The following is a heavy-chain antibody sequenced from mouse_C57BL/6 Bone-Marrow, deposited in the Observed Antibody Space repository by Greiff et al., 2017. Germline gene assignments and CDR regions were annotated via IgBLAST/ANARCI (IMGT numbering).Heavy chain of an antibody. D-gene: IGHD4-1*01. Sequence: QVPLKQSGAELARPGASVKMSCKASGYTLTSYTMQWVKQRPGQGLEWIGYINPSSGYTKYNQKFKDKATLTADKSSSTAYMQLSSLTSEDSAVYYCAKLGHARDYWGQGTSVTVSS. CDR1: GYTLTSYT. V-gene: IGHV1-4*01. J-gene: IGHJ4*01. CDR3: AKLGHARDY. CDR2: INPSSGYT.